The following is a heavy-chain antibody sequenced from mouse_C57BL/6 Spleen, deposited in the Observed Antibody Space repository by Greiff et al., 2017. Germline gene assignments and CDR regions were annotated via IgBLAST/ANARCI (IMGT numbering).Heavy chain of an antibody. CDR3: AIPSYYYGSSYDWYFDV. V-gene: IGHV1-39*01. J-gene: IGHJ1*03. D-gene: IGHD1-1*01. Sequence: VQLQQSGPELVKPGASVKISCKASGYSFTDYNMNWVKQSNGKSLEWIGVINPNYGTTSYNQKFKGKATLTVDQSSSTAYMQLNSLTSEDSAVYYCAIPSYYYGSSYDWYFDVWGTGTTVTVSS. CDR2: INPNYGTT. CDR1: GYSFTDYN.